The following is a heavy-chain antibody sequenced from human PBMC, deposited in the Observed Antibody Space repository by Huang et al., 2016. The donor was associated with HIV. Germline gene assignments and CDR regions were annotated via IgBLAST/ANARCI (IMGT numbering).Heavy chain of an antibody. CDR1: GGSFRGYY. D-gene: IGHD6-19*01. J-gene: IGHJ4*02. CDR3: AREKAADSAWYGVYYFDY. CDR2: IKHIGKT. Sequence: QVQLRQWGAGLVKPSETLSPTCAVYGGSFRGYYGTWIRPSPGKGLEWIGEIKHIGKTNDQPSRKSRVTISKDTAKNQFALQLTSVSAADTGVYFCAREKAADSAWYGVYYFDYWGEGALVTVTS. V-gene: IGHV4-34*01.